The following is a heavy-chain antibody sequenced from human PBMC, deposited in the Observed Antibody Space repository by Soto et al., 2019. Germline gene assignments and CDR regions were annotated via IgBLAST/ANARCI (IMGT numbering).Heavy chain of an antibody. Sequence: ASVKVSCKASGYTFTRYDINWVRQATGQGLEWMGWMNPNSGNTGYAHKFQGRVTMTRNTTISTAYMELSSLRSEGTAVYYCYYGSSGYYYGDNYYYGMDVWGQGTRVTVAS. J-gene: IGHJ6*02. CDR3: YYGSSGYYYGDNYYYGMDV. D-gene: IGHD3-22*01. V-gene: IGHV1-8*01. CDR2: MNPNSGNT. CDR1: GYTFTRYD.